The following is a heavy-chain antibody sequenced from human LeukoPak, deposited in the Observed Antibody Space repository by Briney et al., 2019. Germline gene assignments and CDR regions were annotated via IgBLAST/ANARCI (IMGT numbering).Heavy chain of an antibody. CDR2: ISGSGGST. D-gene: IGHD5-18*01. V-gene: IGHV3-23*01. CDR3: AKEWIQTFDY. Sequence: GGSLRLSCAASGFTFNSYAMSWVRQAPGKGREWVSAISGSGGSTYYADSVKGRFTISRDNSKNSMYLQMNSLRAEDTAVYYCAKEWIQTFDYWGQGTLVTVSS. CDR1: GFTFNSYA. J-gene: IGHJ4*02.